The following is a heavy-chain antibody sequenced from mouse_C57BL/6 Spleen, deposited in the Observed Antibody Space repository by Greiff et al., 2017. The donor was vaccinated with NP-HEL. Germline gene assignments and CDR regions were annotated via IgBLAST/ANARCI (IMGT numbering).Heavy chain of an antibody. CDR3: ARRDWDEGFAY. J-gene: IGHJ3*01. Sequence: QVQLQQSGAELVKPGASVKLSCKASGYTFTSYWMQWVKQRPGQGLEWIGEIDPSDSYTNYNQKFKGKATLTVDTSSSTAYMQLSSLTSEDSAVYYCARRDWDEGFAYWGQGTLVTVSA. D-gene: IGHD4-1*01. CDR2: IDPSDSYT. CDR1: GYTFTSYW. V-gene: IGHV1-50*01.